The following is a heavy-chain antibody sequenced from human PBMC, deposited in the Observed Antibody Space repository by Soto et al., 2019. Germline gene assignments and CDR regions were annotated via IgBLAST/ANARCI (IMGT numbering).Heavy chain of an antibody. Sequence: ASVKVSCKVSGYTLIESSMHWVRQASGKGLEWVGRIRSKANSYATAYAASVKGRFTISRDDSKNTAYLQMNSLKTEDTAVYYCTSLLYYYDSSGYSARAEIDYWGQGTLVTVSS. D-gene: IGHD3-22*01. CDR1: GYTLIESS. V-gene: IGHV3-73*01. CDR2: IRSKANSYAT. J-gene: IGHJ4*02. CDR3: TSLLYYYDSSGYSARAEIDY.